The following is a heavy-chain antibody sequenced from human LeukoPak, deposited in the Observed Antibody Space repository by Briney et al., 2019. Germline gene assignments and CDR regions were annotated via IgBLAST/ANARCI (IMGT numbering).Heavy chain of an antibody. Sequence: SETLSLTCTVSGGSISSYYWSWIRQPPGKGLEWIGYTYYSGSTNYNPSLKSRVTISVDTSKNQFSLKLSSVTAADTAVYYCAREGKISGSDDYWGQGTLVTVSS. CDR2: TYYSGST. CDR1: GGSISSYY. D-gene: IGHD1-26*01. CDR3: AREGKISGSDDY. V-gene: IGHV4-59*01. J-gene: IGHJ4*02.